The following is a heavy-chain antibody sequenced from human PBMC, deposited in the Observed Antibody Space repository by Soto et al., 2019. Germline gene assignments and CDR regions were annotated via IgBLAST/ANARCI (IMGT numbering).Heavy chain of an antibody. D-gene: IGHD6-19*01. CDR3: GSRIAVLTWDY. CDR2: ISDSGST. J-gene: IGHJ4*02. V-gene: IGHV3-23*01. Sequence: QAPGMGLEWFSTISDSGSTYYTDSVKGRLTISIDNSKNTLYLQMNSLRAEVTAVYYCGSRIAVLTWDYWGQGTLLTVSS.